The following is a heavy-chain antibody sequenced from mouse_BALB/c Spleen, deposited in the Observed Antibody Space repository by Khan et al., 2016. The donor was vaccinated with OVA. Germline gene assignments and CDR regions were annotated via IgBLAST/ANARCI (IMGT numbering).Heavy chain of an antibody. CDR2: IYPGNSDT. J-gene: IGHJ2*01. D-gene: IGHD2-4*01. CDR1: GYSFTSYW. Sequence: EVQLQESGTVLARPGASVKMSCKASGYSFTSYWMHWVKQRPGQGLEWIGAIYPGNSDTRYNQKFKGKAKLTAVTSASTAYMDLSRLTNEDSAVYYCTRSYDSYYFDYWGQGTTLTVSS. V-gene: IGHV1-5*01. CDR3: TRSYDSYYFDY.